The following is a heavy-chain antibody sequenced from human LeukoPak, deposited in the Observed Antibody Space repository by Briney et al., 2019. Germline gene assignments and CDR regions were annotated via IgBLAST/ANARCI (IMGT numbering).Heavy chain of an antibody. D-gene: IGHD6-19*01. CDR2: IGYDGSNK. Sequence: GGSLRLSCAASGFTFSSYGMHWVRQAPGKGLEWVAFIGYDGSNKYYADSVKGRFTISRDNSKNTLYLQMNSLRAEDTAVYYCAKDYGSIETSSGWSITYYYYYYYMDVWGKGTTVTVSS. CDR1: GFTFSSYG. CDR3: AKDYGSIETSSGWSITYYYYYYYMDV. V-gene: IGHV3-30*02. J-gene: IGHJ6*03.